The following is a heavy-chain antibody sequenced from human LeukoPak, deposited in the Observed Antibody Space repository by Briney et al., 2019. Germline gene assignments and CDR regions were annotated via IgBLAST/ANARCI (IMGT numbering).Heavy chain of an antibody. J-gene: IGHJ4*02. CDR1: GFTFSSYA. CDR3: AKVGSSSSAVLI. V-gene: IGHV3-23*01. D-gene: IGHD6-6*01. Sequence: PGGSLRLSCAASGFTFSSYAMSWVRQAPGKGLGWVSAISGSGGSTYYADSVKGRFTISRDNSKNTLYLQMNSLRAEDTAVYYCAKVGSSSSAVLIWGQGTLVTVSS. CDR2: ISGSGGST.